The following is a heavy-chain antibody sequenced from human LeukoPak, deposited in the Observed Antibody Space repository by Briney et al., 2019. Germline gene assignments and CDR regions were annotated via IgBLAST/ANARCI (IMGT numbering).Heavy chain of an antibody. J-gene: IGHJ4*02. CDR1: GLTVFSSY. D-gene: IGHD4-17*01. V-gene: IGHV3-53*01. CDR3: AKSYGDYLGYFDS. Sequence: PGGSLRLSCAASGLTVFSSYMSWVRQAPGKGLEWVSVIYSGGTTYYADSVKGRLTISRDRSMNTLFLQMSSLRAEDTAVYYCAKSYGDYLGYFDSWGQGTLVTVSS. CDR2: IYSGGTT.